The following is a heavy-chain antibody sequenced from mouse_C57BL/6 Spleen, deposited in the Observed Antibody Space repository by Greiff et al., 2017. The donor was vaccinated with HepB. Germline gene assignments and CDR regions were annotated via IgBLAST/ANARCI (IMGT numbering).Heavy chain of an antibody. CDR3: ARGWLRRCYFDY. J-gene: IGHJ2*01. CDR1: GYTFTSYW. Sequence: QVQLQQPGAELVMPGASVKLSCKASGYTFTSYWMHWVKQRPGQGLEWIGEIDPSDSYTNYNQKFKGKSTLTVDKSSSTAYMQLSSLTSEDSAVYYCARGWLRRCYFDYWGQGTTLTVSS. CDR2: IDPSDSYT. D-gene: IGHD2-2*01. V-gene: IGHV1-69*01.